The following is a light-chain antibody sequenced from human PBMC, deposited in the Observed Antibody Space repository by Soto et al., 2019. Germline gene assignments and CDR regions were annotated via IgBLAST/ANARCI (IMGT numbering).Light chain of an antibody. CDR1: SSDVGGYNY. V-gene: IGLV2-14*01. CDR2: DVS. J-gene: IGLJ1*01. Sequence: QSALTQPASVSGSPGQSITISCTGTSSDVGGYNYVSWYQQHPGKAPKLMIYDVSNRPSGVSNRFSGSKSGNTASLTISGLQAEDESDYYCSSYTCSSTSYVFGTGTDVTV. CDR3: SSYTCSSTSYV.